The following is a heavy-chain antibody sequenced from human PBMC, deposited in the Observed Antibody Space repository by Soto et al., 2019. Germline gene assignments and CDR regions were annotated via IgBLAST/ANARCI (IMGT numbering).Heavy chain of an antibody. J-gene: IGHJ4*02. CDR1: GLIFSSFA. Sequence: SWGSMRLSCAAVGLIFSSFAMSWVRQAQGEGLEWVSAGSSGGASRYYADSVKGRFTASRDNSKNTLYLQLNSLRAEDTAVYYCAKGKYPGTGGGSCYLGYWGQGTLVTVSS. D-gene: IGHD2-15*01. CDR2: GSSGGASR. V-gene: IGHV3-23*01. CDR3: AKGKYPGTGGGSCYLGY.